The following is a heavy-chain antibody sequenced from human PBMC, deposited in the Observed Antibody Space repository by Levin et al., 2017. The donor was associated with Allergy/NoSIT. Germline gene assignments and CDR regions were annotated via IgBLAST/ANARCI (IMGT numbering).Heavy chain of an antibody. V-gene: IGHV3-21*01. CDR3: ARDPRYYDFWSGYQSYYYYGMDV. D-gene: IGHD3-3*01. CDR1: GFTFSSYS. Sequence: LSLTCAASGFTFSSYSMNWVRQAPGKGLEWVSSISSSSSYIYYADSVKGRFTISRDNAKNSLYLQMNSLRAEDTAVYYCARDPRYYDFWSGYQSYYYYGMDVWGQGTTVTVSS. CDR2: ISSSSSYI. J-gene: IGHJ6*02.